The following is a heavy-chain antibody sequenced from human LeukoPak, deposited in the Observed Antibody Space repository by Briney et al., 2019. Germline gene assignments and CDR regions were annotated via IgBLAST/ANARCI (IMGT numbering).Heavy chain of an antibody. V-gene: IGHV3-21*01. D-gene: IGHD5-12*01. CDR1: GFTFSSYW. CDR3: ASSGYSGYDGLGYYYGMDV. J-gene: IGHJ6*02. Sequence: GGSLRLSCAASGFTFSSYWMHWVRQAPGKGLEWVSSISSSSSYIYYADSVKGRFTISRDNAKNSLYLQMNSLRAEDTAVYYCASSGYSGYDGLGYYYGMDVWGQGTTVTVSS. CDR2: ISSSSSYI.